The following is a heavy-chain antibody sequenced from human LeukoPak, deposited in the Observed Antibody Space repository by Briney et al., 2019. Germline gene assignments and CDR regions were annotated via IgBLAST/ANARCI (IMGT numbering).Heavy chain of an antibody. CDR3: AKGNRVGYGSGSLSSPFDS. D-gene: IGHD3-10*01. CDR2: IYYSGST. Sequence: PSETLSLTCTVSGGSISSYYWSWIRQPPGKGLEWIGYIYYSGSTNYNPSLKSRVTISVDTSKNQFSLKLSSVTAEDTAVYYCAKGNRVGYGSGSLSSPFDSWGQGTLVTVSS. V-gene: IGHV4-59*12. CDR1: GGSISSYY. J-gene: IGHJ4*02.